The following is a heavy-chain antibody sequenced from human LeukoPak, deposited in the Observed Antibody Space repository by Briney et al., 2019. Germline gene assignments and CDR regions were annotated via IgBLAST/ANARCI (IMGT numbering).Heavy chain of an antibody. CDR1: GYTFTSYD. J-gene: IGHJ6*02. V-gene: IGHV1-8*01. Sequence: ASVKVSCKASGYTFTSYDINWVRQATGQGLEWMGWMNPNSGNTGYAQKFQGRVTMTRNTSISTAYMELSSLRSEDTAVYYCARYRVVYYGSGSYGRYYYYYGMDVWGQGITVTVSS. CDR3: ARYRVVYYGSGSYGRYYYYYGMDV. CDR2: MNPNSGNT. D-gene: IGHD3-10*01.